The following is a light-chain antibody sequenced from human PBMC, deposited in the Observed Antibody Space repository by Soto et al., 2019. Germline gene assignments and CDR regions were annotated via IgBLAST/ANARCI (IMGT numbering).Light chain of an antibody. Sequence: DIQMTQSPSTLSASVGDRVTITCRASQSISSWVAWYQQKPGKAPKLLIYDASSLESGVPSRFSGSGSGTEFTLTISSLQPDDFATYYCQQYNSWWTFGQGTKVEIK. V-gene: IGKV1-5*01. J-gene: IGKJ1*01. CDR1: QSISSW. CDR3: QQYNSWWT. CDR2: DAS.